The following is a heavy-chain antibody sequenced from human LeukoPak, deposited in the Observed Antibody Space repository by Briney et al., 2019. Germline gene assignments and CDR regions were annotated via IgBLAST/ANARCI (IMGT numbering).Heavy chain of an antibody. D-gene: IGHD2-2*01. Sequence: GGSLRLSCAASGFTFSDYYMGWVRQAPGKELEWVSYISSSGSAIYSADSVKGRFTISRDNARNSLYLQMNSLRAEDTAVYYSARAINDAFDISGQGTMVTISS. CDR1: GFTFSDYY. CDR3: ARAINDAFDI. J-gene: IGHJ3*02. CDR2: ISSSGSAI. V-gene: IGHV3-11*04.